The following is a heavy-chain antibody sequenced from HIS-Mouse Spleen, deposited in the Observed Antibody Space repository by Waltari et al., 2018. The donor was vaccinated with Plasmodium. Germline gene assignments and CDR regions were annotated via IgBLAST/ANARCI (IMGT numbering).Heavy chain of an antibody. D-gene: IGHD6-6*01. J-gene: IGHJ4*02. CDR2: ISGSSSDI. CDR1: GFTFSSYS. V-gene: IGHV3-21*01. Sequence: EVQLVESGGGLVKPGGSLRLSCAASGFTFSSYSMNWVRQAPGKGLGWVSYISGSSSDIYYADSVKGRFTISRDNAKNSLYLQMNSLRAEDTAVYYCARIAPSIAAFAYWGQGTLVTVSS. CDR3: ARIAPSIAAFAY.